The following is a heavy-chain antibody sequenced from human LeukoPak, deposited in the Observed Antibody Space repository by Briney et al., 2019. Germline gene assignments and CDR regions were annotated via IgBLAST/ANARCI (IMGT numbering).Heavy chain of an antibody. Sequence: TSVKVSCKASGFTFTSSAMQWVRQARGQRLEWIGWIVVGSGNTNYAQKFQERVTITRDMSTSTDYMELSSLRSEDTAVYYCAAGTPNIVAHDAFDIWGQGTMVTVSS. CDR1: GFTFTSSA. D-gene: IGHD5-12*01. CDR2: IVVGSGNT. CDR3: AAGTPNIVAHDAFDI. V-gene: IGHV1-58*02. J-gene: IGHJ3*02.